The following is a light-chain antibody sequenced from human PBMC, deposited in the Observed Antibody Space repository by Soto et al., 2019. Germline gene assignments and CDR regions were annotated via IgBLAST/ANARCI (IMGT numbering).Light chain of an antibody. J-gene: IGLJ2*01. V-gene: IGLV2-8*01. Sequence: QSVLTQPPSASGSPGQSLTISCTGSSSDVGGYYYVSWYQQHPGKAPKVMIYDVNKRPSGVPVRCSGSKSGNTASLTVSGLQAEDEGDYYCSSHAGGQNVVFGGGTKLTVL. CDR1: SSDVGGYYY. CDR2: DVN. CDR3: SSHAGGQNVV.